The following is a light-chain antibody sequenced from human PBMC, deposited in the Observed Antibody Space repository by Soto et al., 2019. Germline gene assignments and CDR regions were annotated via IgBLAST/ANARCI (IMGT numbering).Light chain of an antibody. CDR3: QQYINYFRT. V-gene: IGKV1-5*03. CDR1: QSIGVW. J-gene: IGKJ1*01. CDR2: KTS. Sequence: DIQMTQSPSTLSASVGDRVTITCRASQSIGVWLAWYRQKPGTAPKLLIYKTSTLDSGVPLRFSGSGSGTEFTLTISSLQPDDFATYYCQQYINYFRTFGQGTKVDIK.